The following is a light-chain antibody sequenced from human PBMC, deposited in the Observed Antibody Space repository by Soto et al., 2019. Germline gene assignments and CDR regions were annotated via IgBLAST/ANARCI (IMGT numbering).Light chain of an antibody. Sequence: DIQMTQSPSSLSASVGDRITITCQASQDIKQYVNWYQQKPGKDPVLLIFDGSRLEAGAPSRFSGSGLGTEFSFTISSLQPEDFATYYCQQYENLPVTFGGGTKVEIK. CDR3: QQYENLPVT. CDR2: DGS. V-gene: IGKV1-33*01. CDR1: QDIKQY. J-gene: IGKJ4*01.